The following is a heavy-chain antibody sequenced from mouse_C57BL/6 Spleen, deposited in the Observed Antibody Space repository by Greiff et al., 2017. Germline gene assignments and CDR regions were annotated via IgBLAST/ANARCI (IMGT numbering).Heavy chain of an antibody. J-gene: IGHJ1*03. CDR3: ARSRGIWYFDV. CDR1: GYTFTSYW. CDR2: IDPSDSET. V-gene: IGHV1-52*01. Sequence: QVQLKQPGAELVRPGSSVKLSCKASGYTFTSYWMHWVKQRPIQGLEWIGNIDPSDSETHYNQKFKDKATLTVDKSSSTAYMQLSSLTSEDSAVYYCARSRGIWYFDVWGTGTTVTVSS.